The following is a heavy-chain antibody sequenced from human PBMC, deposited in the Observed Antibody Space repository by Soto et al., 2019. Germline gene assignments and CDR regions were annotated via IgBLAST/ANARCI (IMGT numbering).Heavy chain of an antibody. V-gene: IGHV3-23*01. D-gene: IGHD2-2*01. CDR1: GFTFSSYA. Sequence: GGSLRLSCAASGFTFSSYAMSWVRQAPGKGLEWVSAISGSGGSKYYADSVKGRFTISRDNSKNTLYLQMNGLGAEDTAVYYCAKEGYCSSTSCSTDDYWGQGTLVTVSS. J-gene: IGHJ4*02. CDR3: AKEGYCSSTSCSTDDY. CDR2: ISGSGGSK.